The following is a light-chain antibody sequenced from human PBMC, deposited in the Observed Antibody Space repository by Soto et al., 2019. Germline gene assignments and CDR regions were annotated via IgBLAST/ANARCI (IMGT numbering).Light chain of an antibody. CDR3: QQYGSSLLT. CDR2: GAS. V-gene: IGKV3-20*01. Sequence: EIVLTQSPGTLSLSPGERATLSCRASQSVSSSYLAWYQQKTGQAPRLLIYGASSRATGIPDRFSGSGSGTDFTLTISRLEPEDFAVYYCQQYGSSLLTFGGG. CDR1: QSVSSSY. J-gene: IGKJ4*01.